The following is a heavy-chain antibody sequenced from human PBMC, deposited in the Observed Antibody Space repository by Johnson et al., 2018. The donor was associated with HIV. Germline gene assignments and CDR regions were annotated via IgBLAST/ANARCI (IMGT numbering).Heavy chain of an antibody. CDR3: ARGSSYYYDSSGYAFDI. Sequence: VQLVESGGGVVRPGGSLRLSCAASGFTFDDYGMSWVRQAPGKGLEWVSGINWNGGSTAYGDSVKGRFTISRDNAKNSLYLQMNSLRAEDTAVYYCARGSSYYYDSSGYAFDIWGQGTLVTVSS. CDR2: INWNGGST. D-gene: IGHD3-22*01. V-gene: IGHV3-20*04. J-gene: IGHJ3*02. CDR1: GFTFDDYG.